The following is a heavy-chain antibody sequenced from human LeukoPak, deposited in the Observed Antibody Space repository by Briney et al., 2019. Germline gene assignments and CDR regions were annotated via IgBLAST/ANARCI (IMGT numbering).Heavy chain of an antibody. J-gene: IGHJ3*02. Sequence: PGGSLRLSRAASGFTFSSYAMHWVRQAPGKGLEWVAVISYDGSNKYYADSVKGRFTISRDNARNSLYLQMNSLRAEDTAVYYCARARRNGNYVEDDSFHIWGQGTMVTVSS. CDR3: ARARRNGNYVEDDSFHI. D-gene: IGHD4-17*01. CDR1: GFTFSSYA. V-gene: IGHV3-30-3*01. CDR2: ISYDGSNK.